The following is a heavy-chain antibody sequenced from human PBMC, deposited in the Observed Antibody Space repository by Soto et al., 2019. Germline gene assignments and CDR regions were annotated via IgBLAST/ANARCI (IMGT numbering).Heavy chain of an antibody. Sequence: SLRLSCAASGFTFSSYSMNWVRQAPGKGLEWVSSISSSSSYIYYADSVKGRFTISRDNAKNSLYLQMNSLRAEDTAVYYCXXDVLRPTAYYGMDVXGQXTTXXVSS. CDR1: GFTFSSYS. D-gene: IGHD4-17*01. CDR3: XXDVLRPTAYYGMDV. CDR2: ISSSSSYI. V-gene: IGHV3-21*01. J-gene: IGHJ6*02.